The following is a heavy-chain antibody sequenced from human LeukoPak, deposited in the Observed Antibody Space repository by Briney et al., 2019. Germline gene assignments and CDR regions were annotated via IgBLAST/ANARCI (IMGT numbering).Heavy chain of an antibody. CDR2: INTDGTVT. D-gene: IGHD6-19*01. J-gene: IGHJ4*02. V-gene: IGHV3-74*01. CDR3: ATKQWLAPPPDS. Sequence: PGGSLRLSCAASGFTFSKYWMLWVRQAPGKGLESVSRINTDGTVTTYADSVKGRFTVSRDNADNTMILQMNRVRDEDTAVYYCATKQWLAPPPDSWGQGTPVTVSS. CDR1: GFTFSKYW.